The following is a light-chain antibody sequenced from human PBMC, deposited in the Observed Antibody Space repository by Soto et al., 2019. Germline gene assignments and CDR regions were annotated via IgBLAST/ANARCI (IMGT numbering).Light chain of an antibody. CDR2: DAS. V-gene: IGKV1-5*01. CDR3: QQTYSAPLS. Sequence: DIQMTQSPSTLSASVGDRFTTTGRAGQSMSGWLAWYQQKPGKAPKLLIYDASNLESGVPSRFSGSGSGTEFTLTIGSLQPEDFGTYYCQQTYSAPLSFGGGTQVEIK. J-gene: IGKJ4*01. CDR1: QSMSGW.